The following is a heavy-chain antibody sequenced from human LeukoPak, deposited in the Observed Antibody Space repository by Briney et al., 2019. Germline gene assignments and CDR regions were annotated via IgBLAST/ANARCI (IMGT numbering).Heavy chain of an antibody. CDR3: ARDPGYCSSTSCYSYDAFDI. J-gene: IGHJ3*02. Sequence: SQTLSLTCTVSGGSISSGSYYWSWIRQTPGKGLEWIGYIYYSGSTNYNPSLKSRVTISVDTSKNQFSLKLSSVTAADTAVYYCARDPGYCSSTSCYSYDAFDIWGQGTMVTVSS. V-gene: IGHV4-61*01. CDR2: IYYSGST. D-gene: IGHD2-2*01. CDR1: GGSISSGSYY.